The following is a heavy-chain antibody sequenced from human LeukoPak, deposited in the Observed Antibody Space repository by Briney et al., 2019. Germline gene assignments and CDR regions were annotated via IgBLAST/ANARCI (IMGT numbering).Heavy chain of an antibody. V-gene: IGHV4-38-2*01. J-gene: IGHJ4*02. CDR1: GYSISSSYY. D-gene: IGHD1-26*01. CDR2: IYHSGST. Sequence: SETLSLTCAVSGYSISSSYYWSWIRQPPGKGLEWIGSIYHSGSTYYNPSLKSRVTISVDTSKNQFSLKLSSVTAADTAVYYCARHVGATGMSLDYLDYWGQGTLVTVSS. CDR3: ARHVGATGMSLDYLDY.